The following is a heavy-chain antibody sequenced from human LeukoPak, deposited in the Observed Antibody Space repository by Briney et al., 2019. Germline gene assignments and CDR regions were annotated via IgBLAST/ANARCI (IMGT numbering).Heavy chain of an antibody. CDR3: ARVGQRTPFSGYYFSYYFDY. Sequence: ASVKVSCKASGYTFTSYGISWVRQAPGQGLEWMGWISAYNGNANYAQKLQGRVTMTTDTSTSTAYMELRSLRSDDTAVYYCARVGQRTPFSGYYFSYYFDYWGQGTLVTVSS. CDR1: GYTFTSYG. CDR2: ISAYNGNA. V-gene: IGHV1-18*01. J-gene: IGHJ4*02. D-gene: IGHD3-22*01.